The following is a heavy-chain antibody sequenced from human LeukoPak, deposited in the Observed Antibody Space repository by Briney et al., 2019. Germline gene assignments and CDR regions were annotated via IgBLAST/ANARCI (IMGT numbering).Heavy chain of an antibody. J-gene: IGHJ4*02. D-gene: IGHD6-6*01. CDR2: INPNSGGT. Sequence: GASVKVSCKASGYTFTGYYMHWVRQAPGQGLEWMGWINPNSGGTNYAQKLQGRVTMTRDTSISTAYMELSRLRSDDTAVYYCARASEQLVRSKGWWGDYWGQGTLVTVSS. CDR1: GYTFTGYY. V-gene: IGHV1-2*02. CDR3: ARASEQLVRSKGWWGDY.